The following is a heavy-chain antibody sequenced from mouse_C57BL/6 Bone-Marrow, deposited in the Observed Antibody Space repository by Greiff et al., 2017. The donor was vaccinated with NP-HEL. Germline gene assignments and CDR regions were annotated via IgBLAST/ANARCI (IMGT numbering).Heavy chain of an antibody. CDR2: IDPENGDT. CDR1: GFNIKDDY. Sequence: EVQLQESGAELVRPGASVKLSCTVSGFNIKDDYMHWVKQRPEQGLEWIGWIDPENGDTEYASKFQGKATITADTSSNTAYLQLSSLTSEDTAVYFCARGGRGAYAMDNWGQGTSVTVSA. CDR3: ARGGRGAYAMDN. J-gene: IGHJ4*01. D-gene: IGHD1-1*01. V-gene: IGHV14-4*01.